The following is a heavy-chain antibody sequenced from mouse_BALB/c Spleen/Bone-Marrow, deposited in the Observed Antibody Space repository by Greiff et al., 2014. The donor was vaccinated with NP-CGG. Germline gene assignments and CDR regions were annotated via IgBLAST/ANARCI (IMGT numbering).Heavy chain of an antibody. D-gene: IGHD2-3*01. CDR1: GYIFTAYV. J-gene: IGHJ2*01. CDR3: AREGWLLRFDY. CDR2: FNPYNDDS. Sequence: EVQLQQPGPELVKPGASVKMSCKASGYIFTAYVMHWVKQKPGQGLEWIGFFNPYNDDSNYNEKFKGKATLTSDKSSSTAYMELSSLTSENSAFYYCAREGWLLRFDYWGQGTTLTVSS. V-gene: IGHV1-14*01.